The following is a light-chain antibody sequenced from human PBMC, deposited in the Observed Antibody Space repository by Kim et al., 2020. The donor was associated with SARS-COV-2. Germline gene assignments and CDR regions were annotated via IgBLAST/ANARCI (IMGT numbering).Light chain of an antibody. Sequence: LSPGERAALSGRASQSVSSSYLAWYQQKPGQSPRLLIYGVSSRAPGIPDRFIGGGSGTDFTPTISRLEPEDFAVYYCQHYGGSLFSFGQGTKLEI. J-gene: IGKJ2*03. CDR1: QSVSSSY. CDR3: QHYGGSLFS. V-gene: IGKV3-20*01. CDR2: GVS.